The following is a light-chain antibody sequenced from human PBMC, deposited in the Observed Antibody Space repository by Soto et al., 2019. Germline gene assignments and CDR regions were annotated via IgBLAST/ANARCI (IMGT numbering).Light chain of an antibody. J-gene: IGKJ4*01. CDR2: GAS. Sequence: EIVLTQSPGTLSLSPGERATLSCRASQSVSSSYLAWYQQKPGQAPRLLIYGASSRATGIPDRFSGCGSGTDFTLTISRLEPEDFAVYYCKQYGSSHLTFGGGTKVEIK. V-gene: IGKV3-20*01. CDR3: KQYGSSHLT. CDR1: QSVSSSY.